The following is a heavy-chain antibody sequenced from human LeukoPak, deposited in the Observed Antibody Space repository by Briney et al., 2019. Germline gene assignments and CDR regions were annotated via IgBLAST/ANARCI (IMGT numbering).Heavy chain of an antibody. CDR3: ARDGYFDSGGLSPFDD. Sequence: GGSLRLSCATSGFTFSSYEMNWVRQAPGKGLEWVSYISSSGSTIYYADSVKGRFTISRDNAKNSLYLQMNSLRAEDTAVYYCARDGYFDSGGLSPFDDWGRGTLVTVSS. J-gene: IGHJ4*02. CDR1: GFTFSSYE. D-gene: IGHD3-22*01. V-gene: IGHV3-48*03. CDR2: ISSSGSTI.